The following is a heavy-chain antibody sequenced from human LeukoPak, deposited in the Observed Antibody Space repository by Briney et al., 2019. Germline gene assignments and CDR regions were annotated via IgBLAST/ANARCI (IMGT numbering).Heavy chain of an antibody. J-gene: IGHJ3*02. CDR3: ARDQGWIQLWPDAFDI. CDR1: GYTFTSYG. D-gene: IGHD5-18*01. CDR2: ISAYNGNT. V-gene: IGHV1-18*01. Sequence: GASVKVSCKASGYTFTSYGISWVRQAPGQGLEWMGWISAYNGNTNYAQKLQGRVTMTTDTSTSTAYMELRSLRSDDTAVYYCARDQGWIQLWPDAFDIWGQGTMVTVSS.